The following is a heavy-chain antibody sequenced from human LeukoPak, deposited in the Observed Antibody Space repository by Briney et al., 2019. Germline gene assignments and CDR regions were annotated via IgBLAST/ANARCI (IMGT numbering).Heavy chain of an antibody. CDR3: ARTDSSSWYWYFDL. CDR1: GGSISSYY. D-gene: IGHD6-13*01. V-gene: IGHV4-59*01. J-gene: IGHJ2*01. Sequence: SETLSLTCTVSGGSISSYYWSWIRQPPGKGLEWIGYIYYSGSINYNPSLKSRVTISVDTSKNQFSLKLSSVTAADTAVYYCARTDSSSWYWYFDLWGRGTLVTVSS. CDR2: IYYSGSI.